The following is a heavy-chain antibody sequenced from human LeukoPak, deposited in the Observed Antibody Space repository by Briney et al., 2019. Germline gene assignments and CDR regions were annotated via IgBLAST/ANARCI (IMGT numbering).Heavy chain of an antibody. D-gene: IGHD3-10*01. CDR3: AKDRRYYGSGSEDAFDI. J-gene: IGHJ3*02. Sequence: GGSLRLSCAASGFTFSSYVMRWVRQAPGKGLEWVSHISGSGGSTYYADSVKGRFTISRDNSKNTLYLQMNSLRAEDTAVYYCAKDRRYYGSGSEDAFDIWGQGTMVTVSS. CDR1: GFTFSSYV. V-gene: IGHV3-23*01. CDR2: ISGSGGST.